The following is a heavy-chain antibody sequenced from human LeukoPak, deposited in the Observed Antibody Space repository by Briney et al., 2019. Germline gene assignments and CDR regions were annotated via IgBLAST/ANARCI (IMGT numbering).Heavy chain of an antibody. CDR3: AKALNYWYFDL. J-gene: IGHJ2*01. V-gene: IGHV3-23*01. Sequence: GGSLRLSCAVSGFTFSSYDMSWVRQAPGKGLEWVSASGTDDGTTYADSVKGRFTISRDNSKNTLYLQMNSLRAEDTATYYCAKALNYWYFDLWGRGSLVTVSS. CDR1: GFTFSSYD. CDR2: SGTDDGTT.